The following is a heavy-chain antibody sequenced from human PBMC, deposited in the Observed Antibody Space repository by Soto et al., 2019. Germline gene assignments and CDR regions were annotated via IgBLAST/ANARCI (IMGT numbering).Heavy chain of an antibody. D-gene: IGHD1-26*01. J-gene: IGHJ6*02. CDR3: ARDMSGGTYNHYYGMDV. CDR2: ISSSSSYI. Sequence: GGSLRLSCAASGFTFSSYSLNWARQAPGKGLEWVSSISSSSSYIYYADSAKGRFTISRDNAKNSLYLQMNSLRAEDTAVYYCARDMSGGTYNHYYGMDVWGQGTTVTVSS. V-gene: IGHV3-21*04. CDR1: GFTFSSYS.